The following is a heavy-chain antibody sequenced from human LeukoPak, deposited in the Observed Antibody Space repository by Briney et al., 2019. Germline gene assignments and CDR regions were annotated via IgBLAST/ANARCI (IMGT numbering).Heavy chain of an antibody. V-gene: IGHV3-23*01. J-gene: IGHJ3*02. CDR1: GFTFSNYV. CDR2: ISGSGGST. CDR3: IAGGWSTDAFEM. Sequence: PGGSLRLSCAASGFTFSNYVMSWVRQAPGKGLEWVSGISGSGGSTNYADSEKGRFTISRDNSKNMLFLQINSLRGEDTAVYYCIAGGWSTDAFEMWGQGTTVTVSS. D-gene: IGHD6-19*01.